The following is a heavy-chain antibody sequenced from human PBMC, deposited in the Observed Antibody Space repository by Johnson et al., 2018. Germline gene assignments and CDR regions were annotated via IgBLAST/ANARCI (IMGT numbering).Heavy chain of an antibody. Sequence: QVQLVQSGAEVKKPGSSVKVSCKASGGTFSSYAISWVRQAPGQGLEWMGGIIPIFGTANDAQKFQGRVTINPDESTSTAYMELSSLRSEDTAGYYCARDKPRLVGEYHYYDGMDVGGQGTTVTVSS. D-gene: IGHD3-10*01. CDR3: ARDKPRLVGEYHYYDGMDV. CDR1: GGTFSSYA. V-gene: IGHV1-69*01. CDR2: IIPIFGTA. J-gene: IGHJ6*02.